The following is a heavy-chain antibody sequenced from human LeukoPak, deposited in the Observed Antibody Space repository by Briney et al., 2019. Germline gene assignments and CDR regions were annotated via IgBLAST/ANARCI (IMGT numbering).Heavy chain of an antibody. CDR3: ARGRGTSGSNRDFYYYYYMDV. D-gene: IGHD2-15*01. V-gene: IGHV1-3*01. Sequence: ASLKVSCKASGYIFTDYAIHWLRQAPGQRPEWRGWMNAGNGNTKYSQKFQGRITLIRDTSAATAYMELSSLRHDDLAVYYCARGRGTSGSNRDFYYYYYMDVWGKGTTVTVSS. J-gene: IGHJ6*03. CDR2: MNAGNGNT. CDR1: GYIFTDYA.